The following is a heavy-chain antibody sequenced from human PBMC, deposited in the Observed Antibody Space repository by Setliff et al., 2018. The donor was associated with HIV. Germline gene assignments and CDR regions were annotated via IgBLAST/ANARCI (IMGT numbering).Heavy chain of an antibody. J-gene: IGHJ4*02. CDR3: ATDGAGGGLRPLPDF. CDR1: GYTFTSYA. D-gene: IGHD3-16*01. Sequence: ASVKVSCKASGYTFTSYAIHWVRQAPGQRLEWMVYFDREDGETVYAQKFQGRVTLTEDTSADTAYMELTSLRSEDTAVYYCATDGAGGGLRPLPDFWGQGTLVTVS. CDR2: FDREDGET. V-gene: IGHV1-24*01.